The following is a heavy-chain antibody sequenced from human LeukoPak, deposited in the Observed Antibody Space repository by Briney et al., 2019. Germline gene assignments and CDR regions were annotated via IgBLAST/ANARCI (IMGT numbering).Heavy chain of an antibody. CDR3: ARDSSDY. J-gene: IGHJ4*02. V-gene: IGHV3-30-3*01. CDR1: GFTFSRYA. CDR2: ISYDGSKK. Sequence: HPGTSLRLSCAVSGFTFSRYAMHWVRQAPGKGLEWVAVISYDGSKKADSVKGRFTISRDNSKNTLYLQMTSLRAEDTAVYYCARDSSDYWGQGTLVTASS.